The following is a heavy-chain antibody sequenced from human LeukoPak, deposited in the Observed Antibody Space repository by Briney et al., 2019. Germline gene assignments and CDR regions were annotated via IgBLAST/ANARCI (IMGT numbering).Heavy chain of an antibody. J-gene: IGHJ4*02. CDR1: GGSISSSSYY. V-gene: IGHV4-39*01. D-gene: IGHD3-9*01. Sequence: SETLSLTCTVSGGSISSSSYYWGWLRQPPGTGLEWLGSIYYSGSTYYNPSLKSRVTISVDTSKNQFSLKLSSVTAADTAVYYCASPWYYDILTGYLSWGQGTLVTVSS. CDR3: ASPWYYDILTGYLS. CDR2: IYYSGST.